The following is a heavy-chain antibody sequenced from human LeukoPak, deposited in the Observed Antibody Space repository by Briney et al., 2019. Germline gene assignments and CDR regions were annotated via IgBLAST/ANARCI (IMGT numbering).Heavy chain of an antibody. V-gene: IGHV3-73*01. CDR2: IRSKANSYAT. Sequence: GGSLKLSCAASGFTFSGSAMHWVRQASGKGLEWVGRIRSKANSYATAYAASVKGRFTISRDDSKNTAYLQMNSLETEDTAVYYCTRPRGYCSSTSCYAEAGYWGQGTLVTVSS. J-gene: IGHJ4*02. D-gene: IGHD2-2*01. CDR3: TRPRGYCSSTSCYAEAGY. CDR1: GFTFSGSA.